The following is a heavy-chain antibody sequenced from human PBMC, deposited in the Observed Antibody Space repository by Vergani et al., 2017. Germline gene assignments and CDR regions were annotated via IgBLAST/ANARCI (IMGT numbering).Heavy chain of an antibody. CDR1: GFSFNTYG. CDR3: AGDTHSWQRADR. D-gene: IGHD6-13*01. V-gene: IGHV4-4*09. CDR2: LSTTGGA. J-gene: IGHJ5*02. Sequence: QVQLVETGGGVVQPGGSLRLYCATSGFSFNTYGAHWIRQAPGKGLEWIGSLSTTGGATHASHNPSLKSRVSISVDTSKSQFSLRLTSVTAADSAIYYCAGDTHSWQRADRWGQGLLVSVSS.